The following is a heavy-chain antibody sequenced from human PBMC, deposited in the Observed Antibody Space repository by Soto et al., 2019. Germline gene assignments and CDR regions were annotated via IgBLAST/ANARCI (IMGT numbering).Heavy chain of an antibody. Sequence: GGSLRLSCAASKFTFSDFGMSWVRQAPGKGLEWVSGISGSGGKTHYADSVKGRFTISRDNSKNTLYLQMNSLRVEDTAVYYCAKDWPHYYDNSGYFQLDWWGQGTLVTVSS. CDR2: ISGSGGKT. D-gene: IGHD3-22*01. CDR3: AKDWPHYYDNSGYFQLDW. CDR1: KFTFSDFG. J-gene: IGHJ4*02. V-gene: IGHV3-23*01.